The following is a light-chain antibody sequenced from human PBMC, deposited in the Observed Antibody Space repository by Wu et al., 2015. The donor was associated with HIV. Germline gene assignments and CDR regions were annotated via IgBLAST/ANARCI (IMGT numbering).Light chain of an antibody. CDR3: QQYNTYPWT. CDR2: KAS. V-gene: IGKV1-5*03. Sequence: DIQMTQSPSTLSASVGDRVTITCRASQSIGVHLAWYQQKPGKAPKLLIYKASGLESGVPSRFSGSGSGTEFTLTISGLQPDDFATYYCQQYNTYPWTFGRGTKVEIK. J-gene: IGKJ1*01. CDR1: QSIGVH.